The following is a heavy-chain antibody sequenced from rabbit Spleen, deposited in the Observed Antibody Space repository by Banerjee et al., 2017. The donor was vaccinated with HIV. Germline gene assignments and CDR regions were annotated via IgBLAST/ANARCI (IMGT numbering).Heavy chain of an antibody. CDR3: ARDLVGVIGWNFYL. D-gene: IGHD1-1*01. J-gene: IGHJ4*01. Sequence: QEQLEESGGDLVQPEGSLTLTCTASGFSFSGSYYLCWVRQVPGKGLELIACIYTRSDSTWYASWAKGRFTISKASSTTMTLQMTSLTAADTATYFCARDLVGVIGWNFYLWGPGTLVTVS. V-gene: IGHV1S45*01. CDR1: GFSFSGSYY. CDR2: IYTRSDST.